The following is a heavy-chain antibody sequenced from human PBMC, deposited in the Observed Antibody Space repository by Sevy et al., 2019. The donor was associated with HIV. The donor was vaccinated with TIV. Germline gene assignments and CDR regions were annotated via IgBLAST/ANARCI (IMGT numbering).Heavy chain of an antibody. J-gene: IGHJ6*02. V-gene: IGHV3-23*01. D-gene: IGHD4-17*01. CDR3: ARPRANYVDHYFFFAMDV. CDR2: IIDSGGGT. Sequence: GGSLRLSCAASGFTFRHHAMSWVRQAPGKGLVWVSAIIDSGGGTYYADSVKGRFTISRDNLKNTLFLQMNSLTTEDTAVYYCARPRANYVDHYFFFAMDVWGQGTTVTVSS. CDR1: GFTFRHHA.